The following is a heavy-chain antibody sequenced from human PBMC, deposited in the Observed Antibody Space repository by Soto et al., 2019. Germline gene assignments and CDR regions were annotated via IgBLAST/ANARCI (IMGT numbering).Heavy chain of an antibody. D-gene: IGHD1-26*01. V-gene: IGHV4-34*01. CDR3: ARGQEGATGLDY. CDR1: GGSFSGYY. Sequence: SETLSLTCAVYGGSFSGYYWSWIRQPPGKGLEWIGEINHSGSTNYNPSLKSRVTISVDTSKNQFSLKLSSVTAADTAVYYCARGQEGATGLDYWGQGTLVTVSS. CDR2: INHSGST. J-gene: IGHJ4*02.